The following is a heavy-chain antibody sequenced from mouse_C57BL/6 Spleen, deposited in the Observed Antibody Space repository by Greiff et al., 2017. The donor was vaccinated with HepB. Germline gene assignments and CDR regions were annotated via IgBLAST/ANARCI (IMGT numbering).Heavy chain of an antibody. CDR3: ARGEPYYYYAMDY. V-gene: IGHV5-17*01. Sequence: VQLVESGGGLVKPGGSLKLSCAASGFTFSDYGMHWVRQAPEKGLEWVAYISSGSSTIYYADTVKGRFTISRDNAKNTLFLQMTSLRSEDTAMYYCARGEPYYYYAMDYWGQGTSVTVSS. CDR1: GFTFSDYG. CDR2: ISSGSSTI. J-gene: IGHJ4*01. D-gene: IGHD1-1*01.